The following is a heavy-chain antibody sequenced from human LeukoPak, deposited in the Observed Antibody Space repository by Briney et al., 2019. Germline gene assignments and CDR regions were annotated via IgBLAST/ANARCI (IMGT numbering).Heavy chain of an antibody. J-gene: IGHJ4*02. CDR1: GGSISSGDYY. D-gene: IGHD3-10*01. V-gene: IGHV4-30-4*01. CDR3: ARDIGGSGNNFDY. Sequence: SETLSLTCTVSGGSISSGDYYWSWIRQPPGKGLEWIGYIYYSGSTYYNPSLKSRVTISVDTSKNQFSLKLSSVTAADTAVYYCARDIGGSGNNFDYWGQGTLVTVSS. CDR2: IYYSGST.